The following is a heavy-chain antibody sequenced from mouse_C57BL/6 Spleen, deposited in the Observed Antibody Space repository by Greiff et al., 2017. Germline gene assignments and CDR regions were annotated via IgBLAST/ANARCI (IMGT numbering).Heavy chain of an antibody. Sequence: EVKLVESGEGLVKPGGSLKLSCAASGFTFSSYAMSWVRQTPEKRLEWVAYISSGGDYIYYADTVKGRFTISRDNARNTLYLQMSSLKSEDTAMXYCTGFYYDYDGGDYYAMDVWGKGTSVTVSS. CDR2: ISSGGDYI. CDR3: TGFYYDYDGGDYYAMDV. CDR1: GFTFSSYA. D-gene: IGHD2-4*01. V-gene: IGHV5-9-1*02. J-gene: IGHJ4*01.